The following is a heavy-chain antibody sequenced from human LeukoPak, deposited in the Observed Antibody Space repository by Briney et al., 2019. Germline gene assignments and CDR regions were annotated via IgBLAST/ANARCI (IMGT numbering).Heavy chain of an antibody. CDR3: ARTVMGWFDP. J-gene: IGHJ5*02. CDR1: GGSISSYY. CDR2: IYYSGST. V-gene: IGHV4-59*08. Sequence: SETLSLTCTVSGGSISSYYWSWIRQPPGKGLEWIGYIYYSGSTNYNPSLKSRVTISVDTSKNQCSLKLSSVTAADTAVYYCARTVMGWFDPWGQGTLVTVSS. D-gene: IGHD2-8*01.